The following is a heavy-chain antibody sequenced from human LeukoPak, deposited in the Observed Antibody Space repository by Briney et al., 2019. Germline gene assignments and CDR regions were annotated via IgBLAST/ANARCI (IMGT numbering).Heavy chain of an antibody. CDR2: INPSGGST. CDR1: GYTFTSYY. J-gene: IGHJ4*02. V-gene: IGHV1-46*01. CDR3: ARAGWQWHYYFDY. Sequence: GASVKVSCKASGYTFTSYYMHWVRQVPGQGLERMGIINPSGGSTSYAKKFQGRVTMTRDMSTSTVYMELSSLRSEDTAVYYCARAGWQWHYYFDYWGQGTLVTVSS. D-gene: IGHD6-19*01.